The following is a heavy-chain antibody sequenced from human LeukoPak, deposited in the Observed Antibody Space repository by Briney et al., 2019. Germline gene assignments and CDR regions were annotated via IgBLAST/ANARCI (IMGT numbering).Heavy chain of an antibody. D-gene: IGHD3-10*01. CDR2: INAGTGNT. Sequence: ASVTVSCKASGYTFTSYAMHWVRQAPGQRLEWMGWINAGTGNTKYSQKFQDRVTITRDTSASTAYMELSSLRSEDTAVYYCARARLTLTMVRGVIITSSRSWFDPWGQGTLVTVSS. CDR1: GYTFTSYA. CDR3: ARARLTLTMVRGVIITSSRSWFDP. J-gene: IGHJ5*02. V-gene: IGHV1-3*01.